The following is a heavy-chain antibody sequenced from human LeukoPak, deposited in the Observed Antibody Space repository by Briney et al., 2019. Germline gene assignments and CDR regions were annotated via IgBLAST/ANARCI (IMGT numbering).Heavy chain of an antibody. CDR2: ITGSGGNT. J-gene: IGHJ4*02. CDR3: AREADGYPDY. D-gene: IGHD5-24*01. Sequence: GGTLRLSCAASGFTFSNYGMNWVRQAPGKGLEWVSGITGSGGNTYYADSVKGRFTISRDNAKNSLYLQMNSLRAEDTAVYYCAREADGYPDYWGQGTLVTVSS. V-gene: IGHV3-21*01. CDR1: GFTFSNYG.